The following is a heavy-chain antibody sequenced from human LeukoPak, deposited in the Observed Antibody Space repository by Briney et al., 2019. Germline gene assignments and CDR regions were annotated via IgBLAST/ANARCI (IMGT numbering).Heavy chain of an antibody. V-gene: IGHV4-39*07. D-gene: IGHD1-26*01. CDR1: GGSIRSTSYY. CDR3: ASGTLSGSYFEPWYFDL. J-gene: IGHJ2*01. CDR2: INHSGST. Sequence: SETLSLTCTVSGGSIRSTSYYWGWIRQPPGKGLEWIGEINHSGSTNYNPSLKSRVTISVDTSKNQFSLKLSSVTAADTAVYYCASGTLSGSYFEPWYFDLWGRGTLVTVSS.